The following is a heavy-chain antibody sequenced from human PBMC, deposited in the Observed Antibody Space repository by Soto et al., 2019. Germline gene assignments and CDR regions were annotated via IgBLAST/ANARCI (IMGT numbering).Heavy chain of an antibody. CDR3: ARGYYDFWSGYYYYYGMDV. V-gene: IGHV1-69*01. J-gene: IGHJ6*02. Sequence: QVLLVQSGAEVKKPGSSVKVSCKASGGTFSSYAISWVRQAPGQGLEWMGGIIPIFDTANYAQKFQDRVTITADESTSTAYMELSSLRSEDTAVYYCARGYYDFWSGYYYYYGMDVWGQGTTVTVSS. D-gene: IGHD3-3*01. CDR1: GGTFSSYA. CDR2: IIPIFDTA.